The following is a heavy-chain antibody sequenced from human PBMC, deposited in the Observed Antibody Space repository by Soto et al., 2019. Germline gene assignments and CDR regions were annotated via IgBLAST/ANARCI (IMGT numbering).Heavy chain of an antibody. V-gene: IGHV1-18*04. CDR2: ISAYDGGT. J-gene: IGHJ4*01. CDR1: NSVLTTSV. Sequence: QALLEQSGPEVKKPGDSVRISCWLYNSVLTTSVITWLRQAPGQGLEWMGWISAYDGGTLSALKFRCTLVITTDSITNMAYRQLWDLTFDYTAVYFCARGGGPYLRLLEIWGQGTPVTVSS. CDR3: ARGGGPYLRLLEI. D-gene: IGHD3-16*01.